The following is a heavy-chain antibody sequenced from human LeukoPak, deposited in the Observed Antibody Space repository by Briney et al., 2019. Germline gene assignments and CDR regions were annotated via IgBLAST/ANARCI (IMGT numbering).Heavy chain of an antibody. V-gene: IGHV1-69*05. CDR1: VGTFSSYA. J-gene: IGHJ6*03. CDR3: AVGSSSSVVNYMDV. CDR2: IIPIFGTA. D-gene: IGHD6-6*01. Sequence: SVNVSCQASVGTFSSYAISWVGQAPGQGLEWMGGIIPIFGTAHYAQKCQGRVTITTDESTSTAYMELSSPRSEDRAVYYCAVGSSSSVVNYMDVWGKGTTVTVSS.